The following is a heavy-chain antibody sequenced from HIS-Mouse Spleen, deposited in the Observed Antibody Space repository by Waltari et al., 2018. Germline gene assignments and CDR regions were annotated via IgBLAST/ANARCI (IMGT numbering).Heavy chain of an antibody. CDR1: GFTVSSNY. J-gene: IGHJ4*02. CDR3: ARASSSWYDY. Sequence: EVQLVETGGGLIQPGGSLRLSCAASGFTVSSNYMSWVRRAPGKGREWVSGVYSGGSTYYADSVKGRFTISRDNAKNTLYLQMNSLRAEDTAVYYCARASSSWYDYWGQGTLVTVSS. D-gene: IGHD6-13*01. CDR2: VYSGGST. V-gene: IGHV3-53*02.